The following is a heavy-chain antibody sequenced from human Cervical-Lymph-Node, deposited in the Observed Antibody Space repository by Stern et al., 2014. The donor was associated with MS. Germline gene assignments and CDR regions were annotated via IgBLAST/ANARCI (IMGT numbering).Heavy chain of an antibody. J-gene: IGHJ6*02. Sequence: QMQLVQSGAEVKKPGASVKVSCKASGYTFTSYGISWVRQAPGQGLEWMGWINAYNGNTNYAQKFQGRVTMTTDTSTSTAYMELRSLRSDDTAVYYCARGVVAVAATTPVTRLSYGMDVWGQGTTVTVSS. CDR1: GYTFTSYG. CDR3: ARGVVAVAATTPVTRLSYGMDV. D-gene: IGHD6-19*01. V-gene: IGHV1-18*01. CDR2: INAYNGNT.